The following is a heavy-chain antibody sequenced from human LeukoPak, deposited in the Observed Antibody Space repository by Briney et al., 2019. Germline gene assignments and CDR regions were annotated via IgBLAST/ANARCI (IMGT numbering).Heavy chain of an antibody. Sequence: GGSLRLSCAASGFTVSSNYMSWVRQAPGKGLEWVSVIYSGGSTYYADSVKGRFTISRDNSKNTLYLQMNSLRAEDTVVYYCARDLPPYYFDYWGQGTLVTVSS. CDR1: GFTVSSNY. J-gene: IGHJ4*02. CDR2: IYSGGST. V-gene: IGHV3-66*01. CDR3: ARDLPPYYFDY.